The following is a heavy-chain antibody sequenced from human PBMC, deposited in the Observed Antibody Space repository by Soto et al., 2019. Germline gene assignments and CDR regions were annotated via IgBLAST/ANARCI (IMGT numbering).Heavy chain of an antibody. CDR2: MYSSENT. Sequence: SETLSLTCSVSGGFVSSSSYSWGWIRQSPGKGLEWIGTMYSSENTYYNPSLLSRVTISVDTSKNEFSLRLSSVTAADTAVYYCARRDYYDSSGLVYWGQGTLVTVSS. CDR3: ARRDYYDSSGLVY. J-gene: IGHJ4*02. D-gene: IGHD3-22*01. V-gene: IGHV4-39*01. CDR1: GGFVSSSSYS.